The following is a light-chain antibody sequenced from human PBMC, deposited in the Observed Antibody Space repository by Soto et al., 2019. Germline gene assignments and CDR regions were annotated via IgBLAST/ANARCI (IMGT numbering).Light chain of an antibody. V-gene: IGLV1-44*01. CDR3: QSYDTRLSGSV. CDR2: TNN. CDR1: SSNIGSTS. J-gene: IGLJ3*02. Sequence: QSVLTQPPSASGTPGQRVTISCSGSSSNIGSTSVNWYQQLPGTAPKLLIYTNNQRPSGVPDRFSGSKSGTSASLAISGLQSEDEADYYCQSYDTRLSGSVFGGGTKLTVL.